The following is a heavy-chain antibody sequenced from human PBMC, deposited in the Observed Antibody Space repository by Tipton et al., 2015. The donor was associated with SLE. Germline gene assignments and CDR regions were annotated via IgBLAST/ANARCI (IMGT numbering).Heavy chain of an antibody. Sequence: TLSLTCTVSGGSVSSGNYYWSWIRQPAGKGLEWIGRIFARGSTNYNPSLNSRVTISVDTSKNQFSLKLNSVTAADTALYYCARLVGGRAARPGYFDYWGQGTLVTVSS. V-gene: IGHV4-61*02. CDR3: ARLVGGRAARPGYFDY. D-gene: IGHD6-6*01. J-gene: IGHJ4*02. CDR2: IFARGST. CDR1: GGSVSSGNYY.